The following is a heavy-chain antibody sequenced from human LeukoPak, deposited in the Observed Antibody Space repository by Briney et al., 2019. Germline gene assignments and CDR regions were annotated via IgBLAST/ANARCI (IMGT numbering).Heavy chain of an antibody. CDR3: ARHQLVYSSGWFPQSYMDV. D-gene: IGHD6-19*01. J-gene: IGHJ6*03. Sequence: SETVSLTCTVSGGSLSSSSYYWGWLRQPPGKGLEWIGNIYYSGCTFLNPSLKSRVTLSVDTSKNQFSLKMSPLTAADTAVYYCARHQLVYSSGWFPQSYMDVWGKGTTVT. CDR1: GGSLSSSSYY. V-gene: IGHV4-39*01. CDR2: IYYSGCT.